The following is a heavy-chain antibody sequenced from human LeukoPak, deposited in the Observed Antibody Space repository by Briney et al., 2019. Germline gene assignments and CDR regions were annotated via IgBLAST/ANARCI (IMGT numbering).Heavy chain of an antibody. CDR1: GFTFSYYS. CDR2: ISSSSSTI. CDR3: VRYCSGGSCLA. D-gene: IGHD2-15*01. V-gene: IGHV3-48*04. Sequence: GGSLRLSCAASGFTFSYYSMNWVRQAPGKGLEWVSYISSSSSTIHYADSVKGRFTISRDNAKNSLYLQMNSLRVEDTAVYYCVRYCSGGSCLAWGQGALVTVSS. J-gene: IGHJ4*02.